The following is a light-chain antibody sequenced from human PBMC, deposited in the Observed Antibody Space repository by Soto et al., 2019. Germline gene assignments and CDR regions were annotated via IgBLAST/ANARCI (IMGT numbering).Light chain of an antibody. CDR1: QSVSTC. J-gene: IGKJ4*01. Sequence: EIVLTQSPATLSLSPGEIATLSCSASQSVSTCLAWYQQKPGQAPRLLIYDASNRATGIPARFSGSGSGTDFTLTISSLEPEDFAVYYCQQRSNWPPLTFGGGTKVDI. CDR2: DAS. V-gene: IGKV3-11*01. CDR3: QQRSNWPPLT.